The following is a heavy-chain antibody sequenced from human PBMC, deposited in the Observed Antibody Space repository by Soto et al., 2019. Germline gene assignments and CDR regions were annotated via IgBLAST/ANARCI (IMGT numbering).Heavy chain of an antibody. CDR3: ARASVLRSVYGSGSRPYHYYYGMGV. D-gene: IGHD3-10*01. Sequence: SVKVSCKASGGTFSSYAISWVRQAPGQGLEWMGGIIPIFGTANYAQKFQGRVTITADESTSTAYMELSSLRSEDTAVYYCARASVLRSVYGSGSRPYHYYYGMGVWGQGTTVTVSS. J-gene: IGHJ6*02. CDR1: GGTFSSYA. V-gene: IGHV1-69*13. CDR2: IIPIFGTA.